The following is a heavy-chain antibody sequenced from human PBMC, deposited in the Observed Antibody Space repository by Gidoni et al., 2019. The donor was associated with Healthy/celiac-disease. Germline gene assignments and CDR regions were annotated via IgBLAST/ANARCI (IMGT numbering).Heavy chain of an antibody. D-gene: IGHD5-18*01. CDR2: FEPEDGET. V-gene: IGHV1-24*01. CDR1: GNTLTQLS. J-gene: IGHJ4*02. CDR3: ATDVGKYGRLPRNDY. Sequence: QVQLVQSGAEVKKTGASVKVSCKGSGNTLTQLSMHWVRQAPGKGLEWMGGFEPEDGETIYAQKFQGRVTMTEDTSTDTAYMELSSLRSEDTAVYDCATDVGKYGRLPRNDYWGQGTLVTVSS.